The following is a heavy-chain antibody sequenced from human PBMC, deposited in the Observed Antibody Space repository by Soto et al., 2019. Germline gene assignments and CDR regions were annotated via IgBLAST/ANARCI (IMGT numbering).Heavy chain of an antibody. J-gene: IGHJ4*02. V-gene: IGHV3-30*18. CDR3: AKSKYYYGSGSYSPFDY. CDR1: GFTFSSYG. Sequence: QVQLVESGGGVVQPGRSLRLSCAASGFTFSSYGMHWVRQAPGKGLEWVAVISYDGSNKYYADSVKGRFTISRDNSKNTLYLQMNSLRAEDTAVYYCAKSKYYYGSGSYSPFDYWGQGTLVTVSS. CDR2: ISYDGSNK. D-gene: IGHD3-10*01.